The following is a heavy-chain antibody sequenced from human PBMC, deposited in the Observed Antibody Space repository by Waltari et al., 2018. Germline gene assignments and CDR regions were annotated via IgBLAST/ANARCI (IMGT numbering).Heavy chain of an antibody. Sequence: EVQLVESGGGLVQPGGSLRLSCAASGFTFSSYAMSWVRQAPGKGLEWVSAISGRGGSTYYADSVKGRFTISRDNSKNTRYLQMNSLRAEDTAVYYCAKTSGGDYYYYYYMDVWGKGTTVTVSS. CDR3: AKTSGGDYYYYYYMDV. D-gene: IGHD3-10*01. CDR2: ISGRGGST. J-gene: IGHJ6*03. V-gene: IGHV3-23*04. CDR1: GFTFSSYA.